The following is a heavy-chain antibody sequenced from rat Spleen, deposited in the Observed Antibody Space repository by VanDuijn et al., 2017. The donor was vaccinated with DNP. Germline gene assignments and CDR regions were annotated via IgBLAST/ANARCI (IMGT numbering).Heavy chain of an antibody. CDR2: LSYDGGST. J-gene: IGHJ2*01. V-gene: IGHV5-20*01. Sequence: EVQLVESGGGLVQPGRSLKLSCAASGFTFNDYYMAWVRQAPTKGLEWVASLSYDGGSTYYRDSVKGRFTISRDNTKSSLYLQMDSLRSEDTAIYFCTGFYGPNWYFDYWGQGVMVTVSS. D-gene: IGHD4-1*01. CDR1: GFTFNDYY. CDR3: TGFYGPNWYFDY.